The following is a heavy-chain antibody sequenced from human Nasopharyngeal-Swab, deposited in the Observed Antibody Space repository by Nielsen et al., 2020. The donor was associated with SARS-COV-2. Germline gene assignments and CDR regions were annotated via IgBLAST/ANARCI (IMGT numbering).Heavy chain of an antibody. Sequence: GGSLRLSCAASGFTFSSYAMHWVRQAPGKGLEWVAVISYDGSNKYYADSVKGRFTISRNNSKNTLYLQMNSLRAEDTAVYYCARDPSSSWLYDASDIWGQGTMVTVSS. CDR1: GFTFSSYA. CDR2: ISYDGSNK. D-gene: IGHD6-13*01. CDR3: ARDPSSSWLYDASDI. V-gene: IGHV3-30-3*01. J-gene: IGHJ3*02.